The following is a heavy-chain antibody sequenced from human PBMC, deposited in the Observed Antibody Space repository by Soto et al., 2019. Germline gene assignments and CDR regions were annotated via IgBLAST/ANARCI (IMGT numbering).Heavy chain of an antibody. J-gene: IGHJ6*02. CDR1: GFTFSDYA. CDR2: ISGSGDTT. V-gene: IGHV3-23*01. CDR3: ATGGLLPRPDAMDV. Sequence: PGGSLRLSCAAAGFTFSDYAMSWVRQAPGKGLEWVSTISGSGDTTYYADSVKGRFTISRDNSKNTLYLQMNSLRAGDTALYYCATGGLLPRPDAMDVWGQGTTVTVSS. D-gene: IGHD3-22*01.